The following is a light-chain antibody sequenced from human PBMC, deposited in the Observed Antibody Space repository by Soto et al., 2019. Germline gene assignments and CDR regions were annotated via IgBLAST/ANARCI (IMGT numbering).Light chain of an antibody. V-gene: IGKV1-9*01. J-gene: IGKJ4*01. CDR2: AAS. CDR1: QGIRSY. Sequence: TQSPSSLSASVGDIFTITCRASQGIRSYLAWYQKKKGKAPKLLIYAASTLQSGVPSRLRGSGYGTDLTITISSMKHEDFATYFCKQSSASTLTFGGGTQVDIK. CDR3: KQSSASTLT.